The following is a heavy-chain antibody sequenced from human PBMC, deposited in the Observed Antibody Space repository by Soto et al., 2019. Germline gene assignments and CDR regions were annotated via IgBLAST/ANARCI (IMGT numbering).Heavy chain of an antibody. CDR2: IFSSGES. V-gene: IGHV3-53*01. D-gene: IGHD3-10*01. J-gene: IGHJ4*02. CDR3: ARGGIGMVRTFDH. Sequence: GGSLRLSCAASGFTVSSTYMSWVRQAPGKGLEWVSIIFSSGESFYADSVKGRFTISRDSSDNTVYLQMNSLKAEDTAVYYWARGGIGMVRTFDHWGQGTLVTVSS. CDR1: GFTVSSTY.